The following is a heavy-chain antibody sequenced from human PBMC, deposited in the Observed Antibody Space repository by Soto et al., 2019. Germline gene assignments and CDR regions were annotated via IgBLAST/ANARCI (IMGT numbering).Heavy chain of an antibody. J-gene: IGHJ4*02. V-gene: IGHV4-30-4*01. D-gene: IGHD6-13*01. CDR2: IYYSGST. Sequence: QVQLQESGPGLVKPSQTLSLTCTVSGGSISSGDYYWSWIRQPPGKGLEWIGYIYYSGSTYYNPSLKSRVTISVDTSKNQFSLKLSSVTAADTAVYYCASHNSSSWYDQYFDYWGQGTLVTVSS. CDR1: GGSISSGDYY. CDR3: ASHNSSSWYDQYFDY.